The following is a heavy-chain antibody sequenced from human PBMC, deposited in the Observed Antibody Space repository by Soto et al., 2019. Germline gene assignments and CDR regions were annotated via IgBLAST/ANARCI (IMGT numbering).Heavy chain of an antibody. CDR1: GGSISSGGYY. V-gene: IGHV4-31*03. CDR3: GGEGEEPRAWEKGNDVFNI. CDR2: IYYSGST. D-gene: IGHD1-26*01. Sequence: SETLSLTCTVSGGSISSGGYYWSWIRQHPGKGLEWIGYIYYSGSTYYNPSLKSRVTISVDTSKNQFSLKLSSVTAADTAVYYCGGEGEEPRAWEKGNDVFNIGAQGKM. J-gene: IGHJ3*02.